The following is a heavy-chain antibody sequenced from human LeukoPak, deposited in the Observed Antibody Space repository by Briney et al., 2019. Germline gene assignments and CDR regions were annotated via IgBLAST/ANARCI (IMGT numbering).Heavy chain of an antibody. D-gene: IGHD3-22*01. CDR3: ARDLMIVVVIPTNWYFDL. J-gene: IGHJ2*01. CDR2: IYHSGST. CDR1: GYSISSGYY. Sequence: PSETLSLTCTVSGYSISSGYYWGWIRQPPGKGLEWIGSIYHSGSTYYNPSLKSRVTISVDTSKNQFSLKLSSVTAADTAVYYCARDLMIVVVIPTNWYFDLWGRGTLVTVSS. V-gene: IGHV4-38-2*02.